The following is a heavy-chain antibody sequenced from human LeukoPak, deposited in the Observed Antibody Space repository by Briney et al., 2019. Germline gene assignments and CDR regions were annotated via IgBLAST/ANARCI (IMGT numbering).Heavy chain of an antibody. J-gene: IGHJ4*02. Sequence: GGSLRLSCAASGFTFSGSAMHWARQASGKGLEWVGRIRSKANSYATAYAASVKGRFTISRDDSKNTLYLQMNSLKTEDTAVYYCNTDSLVRNYWGQGTLITVSS. CDR3: NTDSLVRNY. CDR1: GFTFSGSA. CDR2: IRSKANSYAT. V-gene: IGHV3-73*01. D-gene: IGHD2-8*02.